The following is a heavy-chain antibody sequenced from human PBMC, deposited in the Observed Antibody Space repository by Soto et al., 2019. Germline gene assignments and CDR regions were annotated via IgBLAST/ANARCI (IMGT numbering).Heavy chain of an antibody. CDR2: IYGSGST. CDR1: GGSINSYY. CDR3: ARVPSP. J-gene: IGHJ5*02. Sequence: SETLSLTCTVSGGSINSYYWSWIRQSPEKGLEWIGYIYGSGSTNYNPSLKSRVTISVDRSKNQFSLKLSSVTAADTAVYYCARVPSPWGQGTLVTVSS. V-gene: IGHV4-59*12.